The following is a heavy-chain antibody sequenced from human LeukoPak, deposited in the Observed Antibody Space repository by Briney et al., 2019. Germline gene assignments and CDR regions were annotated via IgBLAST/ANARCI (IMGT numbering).Heavy chain of an antibody. D-gene: IGHD4-17*01. CDR2: IYYSGST. Sequence: SQTLSLTCTVSGGSISSGDYYSGWIRQPPGKGLDWIGYIYYSGSTYYNPSLKSRVTISVDTSKNPFSLKLSSVTAPDTAVYYCARDTLYGYGDLNWFDPWGQGTLVTVSS. J-gene: IGHJ5*02. CDR1: GGSISSGDYY. CDR3: ARDTLYGYGDLNWFDP. V-gene: IGHV4-30-4*08.